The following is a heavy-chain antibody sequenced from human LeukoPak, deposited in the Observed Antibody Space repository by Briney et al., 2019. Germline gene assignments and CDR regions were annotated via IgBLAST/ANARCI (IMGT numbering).Heavy chain of an antibody. V-gene: IGHV3-7*03. Sequence: PSETLSLTCAVSGGSISSGGYSWSWIRQPPGKGLEWVANIKQDGSEKYYVDSVRGRFTISRDNAKNSVYLQMDTLRVEDTAMYYCAKDAQLRSRWFDPWGQGTLVTVSS. CDR1: GGSISSGGYS. D-gene: IGHD2/OR15-2a*01. CDR2: IKQDGSEK. CDR3: AKDAQLRSRWFDP. J-gene: IGHJ5*02.